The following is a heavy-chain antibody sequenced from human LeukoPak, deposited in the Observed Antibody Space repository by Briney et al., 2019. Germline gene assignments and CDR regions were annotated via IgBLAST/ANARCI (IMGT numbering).Heavy chain of an antibody. J-gene: IGHJ4*02. Sequence: ASVKVSCTASGYTFTGYYMHWARQATGQGLEWMGWMNPNSGNTGYAQKLQDRVTMTTDTSTSTAYMELRSLRSDDTAVYYCARVSRGVNICDSWGQGTLVTVSS. CDR2: MNPNSGNT. CDR3: ARVSRGVNICDS. V-gene: IGHV1-8*02. D-gene: IGHD2/OR15-2a*01. CDR1: GYTFTGYY.